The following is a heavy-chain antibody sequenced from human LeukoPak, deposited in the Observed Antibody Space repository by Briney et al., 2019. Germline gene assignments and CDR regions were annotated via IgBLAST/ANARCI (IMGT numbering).Heavy chain of an antibody. D-gene: IGHD3-10*01. CDR2: IKSKTDGGTT. CDR1: GFTFSNAW. J-gene: IGHJ4*02. CDR3: TTGYYGSGNNDY. V-gene: IGHV3-15*01. Sequence: GGSLRLSCAASGFTFSNAWMSWVRQAPGKGLEWVGRIKSKTDGGTTDYAAPMKGRFTISRDDSKNTLYLQMNSLKTEDTAVYYCTTGYYGSGNNDYWGQGTLVTVSS.